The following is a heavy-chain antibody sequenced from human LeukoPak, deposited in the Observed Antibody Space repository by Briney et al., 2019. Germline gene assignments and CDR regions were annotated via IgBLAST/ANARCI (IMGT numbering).Heavy chain of an antibody. Sequence: GGSLRLSCAASGVTFSSYTMSWGRPGPRKGLQWVSTLTNSGGNTAYADSVKGRFTISRDNSKNSLYLQMSSLKADDTAVYYCAKFAGSSRSFDFWGQGTLVSVS. V-gene: IGHV3-23*01. CDR3: AKFAGSSRSFDF. J-gene: IGHJ4*02. CDR2: LTNSGGNT. CDR1: GVTFSSYT. D-gene: IGHD6-13*01.